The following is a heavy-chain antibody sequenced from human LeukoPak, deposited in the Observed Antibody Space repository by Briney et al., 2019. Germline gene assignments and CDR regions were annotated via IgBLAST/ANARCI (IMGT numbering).Heavy chain of an antibody. J-gene: IGHJ6*03. D-gene: IGHD4-11*01. V-gene: IGHV3-23*01. CDR2: ISGSGGST. CDR3: AKATDYSNYYYYYYMDV. CDR1: GFTFSSYA. Sequence: GGSLRLPCAASGFTFSSYAMSWVRQAPGKGLEWVSAISGSGGSTYYADSVKGRFTISRDNSKNTLYLQMNSLRAEDTAVYYCAKATDYSNYYYYYYMDVWGKGTTVTVSS.